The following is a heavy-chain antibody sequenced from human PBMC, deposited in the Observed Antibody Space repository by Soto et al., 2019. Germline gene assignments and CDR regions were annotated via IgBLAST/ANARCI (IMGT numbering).Heavy chain of an antibody. CDR3: AKVPFCSSTSCLGLYYYYYMDV. J-gene: IGHJ6*03. Sequence: GGSLRLSCAASGFTFSSYAMSWVRQAPGKGLEWVSAISGSGGSTYYADSVKGRFTISRDNSKNTLYLQMNSLGAEDTAVYYCAKVPFCSSTSCLGLYYYYYMDVWGKGTTVTVSS. CDR1: GFTFSSYA. CDR2: ISGSGGST. V-gene: IGHV3-23*01. D-gene: IGHD2-2*01.